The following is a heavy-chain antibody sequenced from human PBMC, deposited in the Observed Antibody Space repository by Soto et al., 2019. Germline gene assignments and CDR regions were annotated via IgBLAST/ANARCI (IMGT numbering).Heavy chain of an antibody. CDR3: ARCSLVVVPAPGFDP. Sequence: SETLSLTCTVSGGSISSGGYYWSWIRQHPGKGLEWIGYIYYSGTTYYNPSLKSRVTISVDTSKNQFSLRLSSVSAADTALYYCARCSLVVVPAPGFDPWGRGTLVTVSS. J-gene: IGHJ5*02. V-gene: IGHV4-31*03. D-gene: IGHD2-15*01. CDR1: GGSISSGGYY. CDR2: IYYSGTT.